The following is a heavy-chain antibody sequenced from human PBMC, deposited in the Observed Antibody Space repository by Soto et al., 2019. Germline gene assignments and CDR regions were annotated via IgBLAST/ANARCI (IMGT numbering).Heavy chain of an antibody. CDR2: IIPIFGTA. D-gene: IGHD3-10*01. Sequence: ASVKVSCKASGGTFSSYAISWVRQAPGQGLEWMGGIIPIFGTANYAQKFQGRVTITADESTSTAYMELSSLRSEDTAVYYCARKRSTMVRGVTHYYYYGMDVWGQGTTVTVSS. CDR1: GGTFSSYA. CDR3: ARKRSTMVRGVTHYYYYGMDV. V-gene: IGHV1-69*13. J-gene: IGHJ6*02.